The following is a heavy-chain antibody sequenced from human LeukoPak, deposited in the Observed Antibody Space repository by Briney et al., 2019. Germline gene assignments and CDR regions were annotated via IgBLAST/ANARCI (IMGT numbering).Heavy chain of an antibody. V-gene: IGHV3-30*04. D-gene: IGHD3-10*01. CDR3: ARGGVNTMLRGVIRYYYMDV. CDR1: GFTFSSYA. CDR2: ISYDGSNK. Sequence: GRSLRLSCAASGFTFSSYAMHWVRQAPGKGLEWVAVISYDGSNKYYADSVKGRFTISRDNSKNTLYLQMNSLRAEDTAVYYCARGGVNTMLRGVIRYYYMDVWGKGTTVTISS. J-gene: IGHJ6*03.